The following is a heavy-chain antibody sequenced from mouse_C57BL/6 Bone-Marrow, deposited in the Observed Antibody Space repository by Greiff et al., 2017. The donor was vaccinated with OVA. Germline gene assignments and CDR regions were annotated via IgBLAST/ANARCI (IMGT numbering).Heavy chain of an antibody. D-gene: IGHD4-1*01. V-gene: IGHV1-61*01. Sequence: VQLQQPGAELVRPGSSVKLSCKASGYTFTSYWMDWVKQRPGQGLEWIGNIYPSDSETHYNQKFKDKATLTVDKSSSTAYMQLSSLTSEDFAVYYCATNCAGYFDVWGTGTTVTVSS. CDR2: IYPSDSET. CDR3: ATNCAGYFDV. CDR1: GYTFTSYW. J-gene: IGHJ1*03.